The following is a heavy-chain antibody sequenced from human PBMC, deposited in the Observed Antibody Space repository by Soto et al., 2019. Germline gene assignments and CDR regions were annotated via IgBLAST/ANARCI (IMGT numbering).Heavy chain of an antibody. CDR3: AREPKQNYDSSPWNGGFDS. D-gene: IGHD3-22*01. V-gene: IGHV4-30-4*01. Sequence: SETLSLTCTVSGDSISSPHYYWTWIRQPPGKGLEWVGYIYYTGNNFYNPALKSRVAMSVDPSTNQFSLKLASVTDADTAVYFCAREPKQNYDSSPWNGGFDSWGQGTPVTVSS. CDR2: IYYTGNN. J-gene: IGHJ4*02. CDR1: GDSISSPHYY.